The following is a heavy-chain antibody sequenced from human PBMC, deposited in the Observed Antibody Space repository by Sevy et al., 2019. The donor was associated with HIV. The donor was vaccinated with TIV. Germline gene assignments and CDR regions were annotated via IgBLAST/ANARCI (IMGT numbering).Heavy chain of an antibody. CDR2: FSFGCGRI. Sequence: GGSLRLSCEASGFTFSKYSMSWVRQAPGKGLEWVSTFSFGCGRINYADSVKGRITISRDDSKNTLYLQMNSLRAEVTAVYYCVREGCTKPHDYWGQGTLVTVSS. V-gene: IGHV3-23*01. D-gene: IGHD2-8*01. CDR1: GFTFSKYS. J-gene: IGHJ4*02. CDR3: VREGCTKPHDY.